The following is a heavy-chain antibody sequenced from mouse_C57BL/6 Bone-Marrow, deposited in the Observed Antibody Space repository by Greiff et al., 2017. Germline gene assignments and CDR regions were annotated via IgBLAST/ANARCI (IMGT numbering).Heavy chain of an antibody. Sequence: VQLQQSGAELVKPGASVKMSCKASGYTFTTYPIEWMKQIHGKSLEWIGNFHPYNDDTKYNEKFKGKATLTVEKSSSTVYLELSRLTSDDSAVYYCAILWLQRDYYAMDYWGEGTSVTVSS. J-gene: IGHJ4*01. CDR3: AILWLQRDYYAMDY. V-gene: IGHV1-47*01. CDR1: GYTFTTYP. CDR2: FHPYNDDT. D-gene: IGHD2-2*01.